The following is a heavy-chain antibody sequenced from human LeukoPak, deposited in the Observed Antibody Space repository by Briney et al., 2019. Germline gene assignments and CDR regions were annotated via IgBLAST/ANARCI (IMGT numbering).Heavy chain of an antibody. V-gene: IGHV4-59*01. CDR1: GGSICSDS. J-gene: IGHJ5*02. Sequence: SETLSLTCTVSGGSICSDSWSWVRQPPGKGLEWIGYSFYSGSINYNPSLTSRVTISVDTSKNQFSLKLSSVTAADTAVYYCARDQWTVTTVRGSWWFDPWGQGTLVTVSS. D-gene: IGHD4-11*01. CDR2: SFYSGSI. CDR3: ARDQWTVTTVRGSWWFDP.